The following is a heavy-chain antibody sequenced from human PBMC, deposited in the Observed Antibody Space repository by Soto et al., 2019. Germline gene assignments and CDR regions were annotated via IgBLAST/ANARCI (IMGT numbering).Heavy chain of an antibody. V-gene: IGHV3-73*01. Sequence: EVQLVESGGGLVQPGGSLKVSCAASGFRFSDSVMHWVRQVSGKGLEWVGRMTSTADTYATVYAESVKGRFIVSRDDSKNTAYLQMNTLKTEDTAVYYCTGSMSFAFDIWGQGTVVHVSS. CDR3: TGSMSFAFDI. CDR1: GFRFSDSV. J-gene: IGHJ3*02. CDR2: MTSTADTYAT.